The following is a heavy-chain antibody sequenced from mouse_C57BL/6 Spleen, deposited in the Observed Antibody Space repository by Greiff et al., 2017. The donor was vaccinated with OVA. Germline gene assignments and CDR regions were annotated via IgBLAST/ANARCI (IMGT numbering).Heavy chain of an antibody. D-gene: IGHD2-4*01. CDR1: GYTFTSYW. Sequence: VQLQQSGAELAKPGASVKLSCKASGYTFTSYWMHWVKQRPGQGLEWIGYINPSSGYTKYNQKFKAKATLTADESSSTAYMQLSSLIYEDSAVYYCARSDDYDRFAYWGQGTLVTVSA. CDR3: ARSDDYDRFAY. J-gene: IGHJ3*01. CDR2: INPSSGYT. V-gene: IGHV1-7*01.